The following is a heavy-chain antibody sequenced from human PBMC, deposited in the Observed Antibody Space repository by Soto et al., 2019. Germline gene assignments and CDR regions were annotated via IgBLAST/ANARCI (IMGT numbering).Heavy chain of an antibody. Sequence: PGGSLRLSCAASGFTFSDYYMSWIRQAPGKGLEWVSYISSSGSTIYYADSVKGRFTISRDNSKNTLYLQMNSLRAEDTAVYYCAKDRYYDSSGYYDDYWGQGTLVTVSS. D-gene: IGHD3-22*01. CDR1: GFTFSDYY. V-gene: IGHV3-11*01. CDR3: AKDRYYDSSGYYDDY. CDR2: ISSSGSTI. J-gene: IGHJ4*02.